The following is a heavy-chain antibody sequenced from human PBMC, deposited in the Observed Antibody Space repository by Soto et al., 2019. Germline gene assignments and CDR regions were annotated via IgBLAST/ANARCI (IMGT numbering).Heavy chain of an antibody. Sequence: QVQLVQSGAEVKKPGSSVKVSCKASGGTFSSYAISWVRQAPGQGLEWMGGIIPIFGTANYAQKFQGRVTITADESTSAAYMELSSLRSEDTAVYYCAREEGYDSSGYMVGPFDYWGQGTLVTVSS. J-gene: IGHJ4*02. CDR2: IIPIFGTA. CDR1: GGTFSSYA. CDR3: AREEGYDSSGYMVGPFDY. V-gene: IGHV1-69*12. D-gene: IGHD3-22*01.